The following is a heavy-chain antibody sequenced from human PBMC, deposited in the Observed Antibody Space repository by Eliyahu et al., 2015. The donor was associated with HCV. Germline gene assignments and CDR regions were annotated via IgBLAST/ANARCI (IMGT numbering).Heavy chain of an antibody. CDR3: SRDLGDQRITMVRGVIRPSYYYYGMDV. J-gene: IGHJ6*02. CDR1: GFTFSSYW. V-gene: IGHV3-74*01. CDR2: INSDGSTT. Sequence: EVQLVESGGGLVQPGGSLRLSCAASGFTFSSYWMPWVRXVPGXGLVWVSRINSDGSTTTYADSVKGRFTISRDNAKNTVYLQMNSLRAEDTAVYYCSRDLGDQRITMVRGVIRPSYYYYGMDVWGQGTTVTVSS. D-gene: IGHD3-10*01.